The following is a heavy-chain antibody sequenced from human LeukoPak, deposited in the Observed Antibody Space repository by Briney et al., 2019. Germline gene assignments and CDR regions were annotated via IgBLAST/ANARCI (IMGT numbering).Heavy chain of an antibody. CDR2: INHSGST. Sequence: PSETLSLTCAVYGGSFSGYYWSWIRQPPGKGLEWIGEINHSGSTNYNPSLKSRVTISVDTSKNQFSLKLSSVTAADTAVYYCARVMGPKGWFDPWGQGTLVTVSS. D-gene: IGHD3-16*01. CDR3: ARVMGPKGWFDP. CDR1: GGSFSGYY. V-gene: IGHV4-34*01. J-gene: IGHJ5*02.